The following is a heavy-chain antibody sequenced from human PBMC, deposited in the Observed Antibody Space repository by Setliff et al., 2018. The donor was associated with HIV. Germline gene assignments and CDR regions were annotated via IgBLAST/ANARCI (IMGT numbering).Heavy chain of an antibody. J-gene: IGHJ2*01. V-gene: IGHV4-59*11. D-gene: IGHD2-21*01. CDR2: IYYSGTT. CDR1: GVSMSSHY. Sequence: SETLSLTCNVSGVSMSSHYWSWIRQAPGQPPNKGLEWIGNIYYSGTTNYNPSLESRVTISIDTSKSQFSLKLTSVTTADTAMYYCARIEGGDCHRGACPHWYFDLWGHGTLVTVSS. CDR3: ARIEGGDCHRGACPHWYFDL.